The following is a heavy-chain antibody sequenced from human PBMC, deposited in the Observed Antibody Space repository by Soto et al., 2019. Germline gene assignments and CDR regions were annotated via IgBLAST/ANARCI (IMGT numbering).Heavy chain of an antibody. D-gene: IGHD3-10*01. Sequence: ASVKFSCKSSGYNFNIYGINWVRQAPGQGLELMGWISAYDGKTTYAEKFQGRVTMTTDASTSTAYMELRSLRSDDTAVYYCARDPQEYWTSYWGDPWGQGPRVTVYS. CDR2: ISAYDGKT. V-gene: IGHV1-18*01. J-gene: IGHJ5*02. CDR3: ARDPQEYWTSYWGDP. CDR1: GYNFNIYG.